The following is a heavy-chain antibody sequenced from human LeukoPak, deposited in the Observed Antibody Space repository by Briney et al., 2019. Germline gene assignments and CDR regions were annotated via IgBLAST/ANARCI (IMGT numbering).Heavy chain of an antibody. J-gene: IGHJ6*03. V-gene: IGHV3-21*01. CDR3: AREVVTPPTGYYYMDV. Sequence: GGSLRLSCAASGFTFSRHWMTWVRQAPGKGLEWVSSISSSSSYIYYADSVKGRFTISRDNAKNSLYLQMNSLRAEDTAVYYCAREVVTPPTGYYYMDVWGKGTTVTVSS. D-gene: IGHD4-23*01. CDR2: ISSSSSYI. CDR1: GFTFSRHW.